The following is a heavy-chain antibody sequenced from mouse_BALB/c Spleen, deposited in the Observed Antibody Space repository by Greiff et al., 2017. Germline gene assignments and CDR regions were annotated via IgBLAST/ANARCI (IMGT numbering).Heavy chain of an antibody. CDR3: ARSYDGYYVAY. D-gene: IGHD2-3*01. Sequence: EVQGVESGPGLVKPSQSLSLTCTVTGYSITSDYAWNWIRQFPGNKLEWMGYISYSGSTSYNPSLKSRISITRDTSKNQFFLQLNSVTTEDTATYYCARSYDGYYVAYWGQGTLVTVSA. V-gene: IGHV3-2*02. CDR1: GYSITSDYA. J-gene: IGHJ3*01. CDR2: ISYSGST.